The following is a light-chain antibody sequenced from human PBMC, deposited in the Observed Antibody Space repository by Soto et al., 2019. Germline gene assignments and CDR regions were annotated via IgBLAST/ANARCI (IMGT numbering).Light chain of an antibody. CDR1: SSDVGSYNL. CDR2: EGS. V-gene: IGLV2-23*01. Sequence: QSVLTQPASVSGSPGQSITISCTGTSSDVGSYNLVSWYQQHPGKAPKLMIYEGSKRPSGVSNRFSGSKSGNTDSLTISGLQAEDEADYHCCSYAGGSTYWLFGGGTKLTVL. CDR3: CSYAGGSTYWL. J-gene: IGLJ3*02.